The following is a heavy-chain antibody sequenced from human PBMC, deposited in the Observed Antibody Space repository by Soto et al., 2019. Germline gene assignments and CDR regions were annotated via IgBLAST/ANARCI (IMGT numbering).Heavy chain of an antibody. Sequence: QVQLVESGGGVVQPGRSLRLSCAASGFTFSSYAMHWVGQAPGKGLEWVAVISYDGSNKYYADSVKGRFTISRDNSKNTLYLQMNSLRAEDTAVYYCARDLLQYPSQNCYFDLWGRGTLVTVSS. CDR3: ARDLLQYPSQNCYFDL. D-gene: IGHD4-4*01. J-gene: IGHJ2*01. CDR1: GFTFSSYA. CDR2: ISYDGSNK. V-gene: IGHV3-30-3*01.